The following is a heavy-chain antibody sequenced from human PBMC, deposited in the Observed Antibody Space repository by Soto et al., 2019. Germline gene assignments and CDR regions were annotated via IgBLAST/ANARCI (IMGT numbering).Heavy chain of an antibody. V-gene: IGHV4-34*01. Sequence: ETLSLTCAVYGGSFSGYYWSWIRQPPGKGLEWIGEINHSGSTNYNPSLKSRVTISVDTSKNTLYLQMNSLRAEDTAVYYCAKGDSSSSELIYYYGMDVWGQGTTVTVSS. CDR2: INHSGST. CDR1: GGSFSGYY. J-gene: IGHJ6*02. CDR3: AKGDSSSSELIYYYGMDV. D-gene: IGHD6-6*01.